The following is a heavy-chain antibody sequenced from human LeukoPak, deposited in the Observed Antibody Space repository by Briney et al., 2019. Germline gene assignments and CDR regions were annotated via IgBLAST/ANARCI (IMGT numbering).Heavy chain of an antibody. Sequence: GGSLRLSCAASGFTFSSYAMHWVRQAPGKGLEWVAVISYDGSNKYYADSVKGRFTVSRDNSKNTLYLQMNSLRAEDTAVYYCARGLLGSYMDVWGKGTTVTISS. CDR1: GFTFSSYA. CDR3: ARGLLGSYMDV. CDR2: ISYDGSNK. J-gene: IGHJ6*03. D-gene: IGHD2-15*01. V-gene: IGHV3-30*04.